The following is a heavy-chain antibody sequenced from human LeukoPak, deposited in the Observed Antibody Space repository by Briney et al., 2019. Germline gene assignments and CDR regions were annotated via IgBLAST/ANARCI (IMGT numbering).Heavy chain of an antibody. J-gene: IGHJ4*02. CDR1: GFIFSEYY. CDR2: IKGTGLTT. V-gene: IGHV3-11*04. Sequence: PGGSLRLSCSASGFIFSEYYMTWIRQAPGKGLEWVSTIKGTGLTTYYADSVKGRFTISRDNGKNSLYLQMNSLRAEDTAVYYCASSYEYGSGSYYDWGQGTLVTVSS. CDR3: ASSYEYGSGSYYD. D-gene: IGHD3-10*01.